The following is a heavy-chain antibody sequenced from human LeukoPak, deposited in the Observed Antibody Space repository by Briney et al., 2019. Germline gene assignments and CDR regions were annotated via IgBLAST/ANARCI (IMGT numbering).Heavy chain of an antibody. CDR3: ARGCGGGNSECGGISLPFDY. Sequence: SETLSLTCAVYGGSFSGYYWSWIRQPPGKGLEWIGEINHSGSTNYNPSLKSRVTISVDTSKNQFSLKLSSVTAADTAVYYCARGCGGGNSECGGISLPFDYWGQGTLVTVSS. D-gene: IGHD4-23*01. CDR2: INHSGST. J-gene: IGHJ4*02. V-gene: IGHV4-34*01. CDR1: GGSFSGYY.